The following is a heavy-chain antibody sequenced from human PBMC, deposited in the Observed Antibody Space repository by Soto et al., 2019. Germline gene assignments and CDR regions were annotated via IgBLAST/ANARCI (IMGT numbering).Heavy chain of an antibody. CDR2: IYYSGST. CDR3: ARRDFWSGIDY. D-gene: IGHD3-3*01. J-gene: IGHJ4*02. V-gene: IGHV4-39*01. Sequence: PSETLSVTCTVSGGSISSSSYYWGWIRQPPGKGLEWIGSIYYSGSTYYNPSLKSRVTISVDTTKSEFSLKLRSVTAADTAVYYCARRDFWSGIDYWGQGTVVTVSS. CDR1: GGSISSSSYY.